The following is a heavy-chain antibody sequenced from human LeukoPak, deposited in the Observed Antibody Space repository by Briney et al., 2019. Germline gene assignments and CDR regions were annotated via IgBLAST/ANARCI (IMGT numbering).Heavy chain of an antibody. V-gene: IGHV4-34*01. CDR1: GFTFNSYW. J-gene: IGHJ5*02. CDR2: INHSGST. Sequence: SCAASGFTFNSYWRSWVRQPPGKGLEWIGEINHSGSTNYNPSLKSRVTISVDTSKNQFSLKLSSVTAADTAVYYCARAPRRTRWFDPWGQGTLVTVSS. CDR3: ARAPRRTRWFDP.